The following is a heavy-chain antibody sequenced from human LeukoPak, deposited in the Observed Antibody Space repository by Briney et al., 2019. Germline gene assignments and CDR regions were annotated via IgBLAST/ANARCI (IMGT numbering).Heavy chain of an antibody. D-gene: IGHD1/OR15-1a*01. V-gene: IGHV3-33*01. CDR3: AREGNKAFDI. J-gene: IGHJ3*02. CDR1: GFTFSSNG. CDR2: IWYDGSNK. Sequence: GGSLRLSCAASGFTFSSNGMHWVRQAPGKGLEWVAVIWYDGSNKYYADSVKGRFTISRDNAKNSLYLQMNSLRAEDTAVYYCAREGNKAFDIWGQGTMVTVSS.